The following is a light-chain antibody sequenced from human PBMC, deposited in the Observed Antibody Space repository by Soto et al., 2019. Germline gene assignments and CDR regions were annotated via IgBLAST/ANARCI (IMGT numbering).Light chain of an antibody. Sequence: QSVLTQPRSVSRSPGQSVTISCTGTSSNVGGYNYVSWYQQQTGKAPKLMIYDVSKRPSGVPDRFSGSKSGNTASLTISGLQAEDEADYYCCSYAGSYTLGVFGGGTKLTVL. J-gene: IGLJ2*01. CDR2: DVS. CDR3: CSYAGSYTLGV. V-gene: IGLV2-11*01. CDR1: SSNVGGYNY.